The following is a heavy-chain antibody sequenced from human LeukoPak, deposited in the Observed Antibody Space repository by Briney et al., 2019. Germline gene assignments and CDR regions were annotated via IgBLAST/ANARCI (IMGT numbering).Heavy chain of an antibody. Sequence: GGSLRLSCAASGFTFSSSAMSWVRQAPGKGLEWVSAISNNGGYTYYADSVQGRFTISRDNSKSTLCQQMNSLRAEDTAVYYCAKDKDYFWGSFHHYYFDYWGQGTLVTVSS. V-gene: IGHV3-23*01. CDR3: AKDKDYFWGSFHHYYFDY. J-gene: IGHJ4*02. CDR2: ISNNGGYT. D-gene: IGHD3-16*01. CDR1: GFTFSSSA.